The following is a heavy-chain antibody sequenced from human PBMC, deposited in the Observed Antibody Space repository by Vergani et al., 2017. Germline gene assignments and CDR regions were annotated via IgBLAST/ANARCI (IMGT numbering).Heavy chain of an antibody. CDR1: GFTFSSYS. CDR2: SSSSSSYI. V-gene: IGHV3-21*01. D-gene: IGHD1-26*01. CDR3: ARDKVSWEDAVDI. Sequence: EVQLVESGGGLVKPGGSLRLSCAASGFTFSSYSMNWVSQAPGKGLEWVSSSSSSSSYIYYADSVKGRFTISRDNAKNSLYLQMNSLRAEDTAVYYCARDKVSWEDAVDIWGQGTMVTVSS. J-gene: IGHJ3*02.